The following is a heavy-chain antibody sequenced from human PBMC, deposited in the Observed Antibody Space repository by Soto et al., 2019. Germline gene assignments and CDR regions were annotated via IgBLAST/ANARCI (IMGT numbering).Heavy chain of an antibody. Sequence: EVQLAESGGGLAQPGGSLRLSCAASGFTLSGYAMDWVRQAPGKGLEFVSGISSNGFGTYYANSVQGRFTISRDNSKNTVYLQMGSLRPEDMAVYYCARRARPDFYYMDVWGKGTTVTVSS. J-gene: IGHJ6*03. V-gene: IGHV3-64*01. CDR1: GFTLSGYA. D-gene: IGHD6-6*01. CDR3: ARRARPDFYYMDV. CDR2: ISSNGFGT.